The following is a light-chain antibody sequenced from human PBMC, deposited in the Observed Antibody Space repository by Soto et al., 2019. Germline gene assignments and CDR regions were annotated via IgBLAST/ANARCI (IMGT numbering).Light chain of an antibody. CDR2: DAS. V-gene: IGKV1-5*01. Sequence: DIQMTQSPATLSASVGDSVTITCRASQSVSAWLAWYQQKPGKAPKLLIYDASSLESGVASRFSRSGSRTEFTLTITSLQPDDFATYYCQQYSSHSNTFGRGTKLECK. CDR1: QSVSAW. J-gene: IGKJ2*01. CDR3: QQYSSHSNT.